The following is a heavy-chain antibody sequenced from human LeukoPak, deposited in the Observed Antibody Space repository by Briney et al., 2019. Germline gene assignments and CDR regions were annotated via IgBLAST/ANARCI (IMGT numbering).Heavy chain of an antibody. J-gene: IGHJ6*03. V-gene: IGHV5-51*01. CDR2: IYPGDSDT. Sequence: GGSLKISCKGSGYSFTSYWIGWVRQMPGKGLEWMGIIYPGDSDTRYSPSFQGQVTISADKSISTAYLQWSSLKASDTAMYYCARHPGSAYYYYYYMDVWGKGTTVTVSS. CDR1: GYSFTSYW. D-gene: IGHD1-14*01. CDR3: ARHPGSAYYYYYYMDV.